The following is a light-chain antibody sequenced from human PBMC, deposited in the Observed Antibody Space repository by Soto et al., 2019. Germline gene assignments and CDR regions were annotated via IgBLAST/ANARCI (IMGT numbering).Light chain of an antibody. V-gene: IGLV7-43*01. CDR2: STS. J-gene: IGLJ2*01. Sequence: QAVVTQEPSLTVSPGGTVTLTSGSSTGAVTSGYYPNWFQQKPGQAPRPLIYSTSNKHSWTPTRCSGSLLGGKAALTLSGVQPEDEADYYCLLYYGGPVVFGGGTKLTVL. CDR3: LLYYGGPVV. CDR1: TGAVTSGYY.